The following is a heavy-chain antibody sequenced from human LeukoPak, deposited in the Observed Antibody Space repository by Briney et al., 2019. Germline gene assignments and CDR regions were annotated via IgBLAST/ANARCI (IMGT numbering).Heavy chain of an antibody. Sequence: GGSLRLSCAASGFTFSSYWIHWVRQAPGKGLVWVSRINSDGSSINYADSVKGRFTISRDNAKNTLFLQMNSLRAEDTAVYYCAREPRGVTTRFDCWGQGTLVTVSS. CDR3: AREPRGVTTRFDC. D-gene: IGHD3-10*01. CDR2: INSDGSSI. J-gene: IGHJ4*02. V-gene: IGHV3-74*01. CDR1: GFTFSSYW.